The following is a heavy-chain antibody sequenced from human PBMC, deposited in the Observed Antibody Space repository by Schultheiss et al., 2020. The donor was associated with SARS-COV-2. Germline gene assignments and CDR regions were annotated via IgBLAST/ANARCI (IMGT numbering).Heavy chain of an antibody. Sequence: GGSLRLSCAASGFTFSSYSMNWVRQAPGKGLEWVSYISSSSSTIYYADSVKGRFTISRDNAKNSLYLQMNSLRAEDTAVYSCARGGRITMIEGALDIWGQGTMVTVSS. J-gene: IGHJ3*02. CDR2: ISSSSSTI. V-gene: IGHV3-48*04. D-gene: IGHD3-22*01. CDR1: GFTFSSYS. CDR3: ARGGRITMIEGALDI.